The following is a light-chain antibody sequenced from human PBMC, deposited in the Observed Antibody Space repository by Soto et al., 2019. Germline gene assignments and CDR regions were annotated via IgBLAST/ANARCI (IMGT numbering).Light chain of an antibody. CDR2: GAS. Sequence: EIVLTQSPGTLSLSPGERVTLSCRAGQTVSSNFLAWYQQKPGQAPRLLIYGASTRATGIPDKFSGSGSGTDFTLTISRLEPEDLAVYYCQQYGSSPRTFGQGTKVEIK. CDR1: QTVSSNF. V-gene: IGKV3-20*01. CDR3: QQYGSSPRT. J-gene: IGKJ1*01.